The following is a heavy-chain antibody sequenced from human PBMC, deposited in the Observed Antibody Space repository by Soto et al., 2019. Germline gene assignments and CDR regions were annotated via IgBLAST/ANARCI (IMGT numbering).Heavy chain of an antibody. CDR3: ARTLGATIRWFDP. J-gene: IGHJ5*02. CDR1: GYTFTTYG. V-gene: IGHV1-18*01. D-gene: IGHD1-26*01. CDR2: ISHYNGNT. Sequence: QVQLVQSGAEVKKSGASVKVSCRASGYTFTTYGISWVRQAPGRGLEWMGWISHYNGNTNYAQKLQGRVTMNTDTSTNTAYMELRILISYDTAVYYCARTLGATIRWFDPWGQGTLVTVSS.